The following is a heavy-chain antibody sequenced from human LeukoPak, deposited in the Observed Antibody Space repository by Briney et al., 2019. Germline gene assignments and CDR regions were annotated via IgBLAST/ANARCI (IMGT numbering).Heavy chain of an antibody. D-gene: IGHD1-14*01. Sequence: PGGSLRLSCAASGFTFSNYWMSWVRQAPGKGLEWVANIKQDGSDKYYVDSVKGRFTISRDNAKNSLYLQMNSLRAEDTAVYYCAGLPHRYFHFWGQGTLVTVSS. CDR2: IKQDGSDK. CDR1: GFTFSNYW. V-gene: IGHV3-7*05. CDR3: AGLPHRYFHF. J-gene: IGHJ4*02.